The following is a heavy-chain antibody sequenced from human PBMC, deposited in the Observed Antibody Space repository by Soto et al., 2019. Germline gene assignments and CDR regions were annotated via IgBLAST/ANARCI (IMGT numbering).Heavy chain of an antibody. CDR3: ARGAYYDSSGYYYEFDY. CDR2: IWYDGNNK. Sequence: GGSLRLSCAASGFTFSSFDMHWVRQAPGRGLEWVAVIWYDGNNKYYADSVKGRFTISRDSSKNTLYLQMNSLRAEDSAMYYCARGAYYDSSGYYYEFDYWGQGTLVTVSS. J-gene: IGHJ4*02. V-gene: IGHV3-33*08. D-gene: IGHD3-22*01. CDR1: GFTFSSFD.